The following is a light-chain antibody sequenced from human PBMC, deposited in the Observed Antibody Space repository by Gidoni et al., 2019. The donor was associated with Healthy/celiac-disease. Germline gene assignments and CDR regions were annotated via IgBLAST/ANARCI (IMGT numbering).Light chain of an antibody. CDR3: QQRSNWPRT. J-gene: IGKJ2*01. Sequence: EIVLTQSPATLSLSPGERATLSCRASQSVSSYLAWYQQKPGQAPRLLIYDASNRATGIPARFVGVGSGTDFTLTISSREPEDFAVYYCQQRSNWPRTFGQXTKLEIK. CDR2: DAS. CDR1: QSVSSY. V-gene: IGKV3-11*01.